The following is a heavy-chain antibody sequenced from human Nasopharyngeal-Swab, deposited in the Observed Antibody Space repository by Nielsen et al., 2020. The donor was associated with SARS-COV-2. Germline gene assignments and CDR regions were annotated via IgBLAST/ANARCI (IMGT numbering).Heavy chain of an antibody. CDR2: ISYDGSNK. V-gene: IGHV3-30*18. CDR3: AKLGGNSDGSYFDY. J-gene: IGHJ4*02. D-gene: IGHD4-23*01. CDR1: GFTFSSYG. Sequence: GGSLRLSCAASGFTFSSYGVHWVRQAPGKGLEWVAVISYDGSNKYYADSVKGRFTISRDNSKNTLYLQMNSLRAEDTAVYYCAKLGGNSDGSYFDYWGQGTLVTVSS.